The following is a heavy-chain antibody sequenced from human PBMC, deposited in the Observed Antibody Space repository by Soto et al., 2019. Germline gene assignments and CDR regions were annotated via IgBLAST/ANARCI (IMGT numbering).Heavy chain of an antibody. Sequence: QVQLQESGPGLVKPSQTLSLTCTVSGDSIGTGGYYWDWIRQHPGKGPEWIGYIHYSGSTYYNPSLKSRLTISLDTSKNQFSLHLSSVTAADTAVYYCATNHDDISGRTPLLFDSWGQGTPVTVSS. V-gene: IGHV4-31*03. D-gene: IGHD3-22*01. CDR3: ATNHDDISGRTPLLFDS. CDR2: IHYSGST. CDR1: GDSIGTGGYY. J-gene: IGHJ4*02.